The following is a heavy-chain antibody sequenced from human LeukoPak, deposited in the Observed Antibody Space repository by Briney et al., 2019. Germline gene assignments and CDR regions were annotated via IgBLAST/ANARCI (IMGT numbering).Heavy chain of an antibody. CDR2: INPNSGGT. V-gene: IGHV1-2*02. Sequence: GASVKVSCKASGYTFTGYYMHWVRQAPGQGLEWMGWINPNSGGTNYAQKFQGRVTMTRDTSISTAYMELSRLRSDDTAVYYCARDLGSGWYYLSDWGQGTLVTVSS. J-gene: IGHJ4*02. D-gene: IGHD6-19*01. CDR3: ARDLGSGWYYLSD. CDR1: GYTFTGYY.